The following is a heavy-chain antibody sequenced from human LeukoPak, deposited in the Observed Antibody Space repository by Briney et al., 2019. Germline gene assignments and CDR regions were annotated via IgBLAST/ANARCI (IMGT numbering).Heavy chain of an antibody. Sequence: SETLSLTCTVSGGSISSHYWSWIRQPPGKGLEWIGYIYYSGSTNYNPSLKSRVTISVDTSKNQFSLKLSSVTAADTAVYYCARLGYCSSTSCYSDDYWGQGTLVTVSS. CDR1: GGSISSHY. V-gene: IGHV4-59*11. D-gene: IGHD2-2*02. J-gene: IGHJ4*02. CDR3: ARLGYCSSTSCYSDDY. CDR2: IYYSGST.